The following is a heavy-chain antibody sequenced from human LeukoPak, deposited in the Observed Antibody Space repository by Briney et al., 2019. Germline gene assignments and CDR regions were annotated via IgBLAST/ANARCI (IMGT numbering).Heavy chain of an antibody. Sequence: PGGSLRLSCAASGFTFSSYAMTWVRQAPGKGLEWVSAISGSGGSTYYADSVKGRFTISRDNSKNTLYLQMNSLRAEDTAVYYCANGRGDSSWYYFDYWGQGTLVTVSS. CDR1: GFTFSSYA. V-gene: IGHV3-23*01. J-gene: IGHJ4*02. CDR2: ISGSGGST. D-gene: IGHD6-13*01. CDR3: ANGRGDSSWYYFDY.